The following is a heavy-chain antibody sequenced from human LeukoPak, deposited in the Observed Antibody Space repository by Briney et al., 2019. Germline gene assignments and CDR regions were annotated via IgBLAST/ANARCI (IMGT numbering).Heavy chain of an antibody. J-gene: IGHJ4*02. Sequence: GGSLRLSCAASGFTFSSYAMSWVRQAPGRGLEWVSGISSSGVTTYYADSVKGRFTISRDNSKNTLYVQMNSLRAEDTAVYYCAKGSPAGYDFWSGYPLSFDHWGQGTLVTVSS. CDR3: AKGSPAGYDFWSGYPLSFDH. CDR1: GFTFSSYA. D-gene: IGHD3-3*01. V-gene: IGHV3-23*01. CDR2: ISSSGVTT.